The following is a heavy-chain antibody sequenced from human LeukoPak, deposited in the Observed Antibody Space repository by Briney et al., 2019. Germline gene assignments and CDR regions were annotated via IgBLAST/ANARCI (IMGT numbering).Heavy chain of an antibody. CDR3: ARGLVGGHHFDY. Sequence: GGSLRLSCAASGFTFSSYSMNWVRQAPGKGLEWVSVIYSGGSTYYADSVKGRFTISRHNSKNTLYLQMNSLRAEDTAVYYCARGLVGGHHFDYWGQGTLVTVSS. CDR1: GFTFSSYS. CDR2: IYSGGST. J-gene: IGHJ4*02. V-gene: IGHV3-53*04. D-gene: IGHD1-26*01.